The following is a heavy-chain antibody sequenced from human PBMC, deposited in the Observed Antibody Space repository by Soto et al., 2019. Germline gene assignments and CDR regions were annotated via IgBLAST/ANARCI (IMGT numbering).Heavy chain of an antibody. Sequence: GSLRLSCAASGFTFSSYSMNWVRQAPGKGLEWVSSISSSSSYIYYADSVKGRFTISRDNAKNSLYLQMNSLRAEDTAVYYCARSSPQQWLAPVYFDYWGQGTLVTVSS. CDR1: GFTFSSYS. D-gene: IGHD6-19*01. CDR3: ARSSPQQWLAPVYFDY. V-gene: IGHV3-21*01. J-gene: IGHJ4*02. CDR2: ISSSSSYI.